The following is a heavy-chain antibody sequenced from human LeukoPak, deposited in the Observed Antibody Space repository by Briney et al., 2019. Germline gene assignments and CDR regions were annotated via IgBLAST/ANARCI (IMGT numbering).Heavy chain of an antibody. Sequence: SQTLSLTCTVSGGSISSGSYYWSWIRQPAGKGLEWIGRIYTSGSTNYNPSLKSRVTISVDTSKNQFSLKLSSVTAADTAVYYCARHGHSGYFDYWGQGTLVTVSS. CDR1: GGSISSGSYY. CDR2: IYTSGST. V-gene: IGHV4-61*02. CDR3: ARHGHSGYFDY. J-gene: IGHJ4*02. D-gene: IGHD1-26*01.